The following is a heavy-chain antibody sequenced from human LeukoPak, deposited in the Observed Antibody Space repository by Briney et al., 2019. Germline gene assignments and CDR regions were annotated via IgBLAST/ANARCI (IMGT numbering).Heavy chain of an antibody. CDR1: GYTFTNYG. CDR2: ISGYNGNT. CDR3: ARDSMDV. Sequence: GASVKVSCKASGYTFTNYGVTWVRQAPGQGLEWMGWISGYNGNTNYAQNLQGRVTMTTDTSTSTAYMELRSLRSDDTVVYYCARDSMDVWGQGTTVTVSS. J-gene: IGHJ6*02. V-gene: IGHV1-18*01.